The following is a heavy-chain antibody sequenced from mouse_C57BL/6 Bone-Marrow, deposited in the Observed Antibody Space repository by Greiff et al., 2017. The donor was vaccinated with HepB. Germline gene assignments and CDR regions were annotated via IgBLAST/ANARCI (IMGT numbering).Heavy chain of an antibody. CDR3: ARRVDYDGRSGDWYCDV. Sequence: VQLQQSGPVLVKPGASVKMSCKASGYTFTDYYMNWVKQSHGKSLEWIGVLNPYNGGTSYNQTFKGKATLTVDKSSSTAYMELNSLTSEDSAVYDCARRVDYDGRSGDWYCDVWGTGTTVTVSS. CDR1: GYTFTDYY. D-gene: IGHD1-1*01. J-gene: IGHJ1*03. V-gene: IGHV1-19*01. CDR2: LNPYNGGT.